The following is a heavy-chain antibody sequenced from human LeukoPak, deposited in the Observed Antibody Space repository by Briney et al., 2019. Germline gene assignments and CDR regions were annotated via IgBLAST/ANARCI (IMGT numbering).Heavy chain of an antibody. Sequence: ASVKVSCKAFGYTFTINYMHWVRHAPGQGPEWMGVISTSGGSTTYAQKFQGRVTLTRNMSTSTAYMELSTLRPEATAVYYCATVAGYSSSWYGNYYYYMDVWGKGTTVTISS. V-gene: IGHV1-46*01. D-gene: IGHD6-13*01. CDR1: GYTFTINY. CDR2: ISTSGGST. CDR3: ATVAGYSSSWYGNYYYYMDV. J-gene: IGHJ6*03.